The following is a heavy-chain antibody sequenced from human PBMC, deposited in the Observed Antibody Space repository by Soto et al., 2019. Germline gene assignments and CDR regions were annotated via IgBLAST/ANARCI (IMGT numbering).Heavy chain of an antibody. D-gene: IGHD1-7*01. CDR2: ISQSGRS. CDR1: CGAPSGNY. V-gene: IGHV4-34*01. CDR3: ARRPMPSPTNYRLDV. Sequence: SGTLSLTCAVYCGAPSGNYWTWIPQSPGKGLEWIGEISQSGRSNYSPSLNSRVTLSVDTSERQFSLRLSSVTAADTAVYYCARRPMPSPTNYRLDVWATGTTVTVSS. J-gene: IGHJ6*04.